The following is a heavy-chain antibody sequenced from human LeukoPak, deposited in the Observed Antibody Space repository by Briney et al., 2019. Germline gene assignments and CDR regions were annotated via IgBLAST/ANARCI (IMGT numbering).Heavy chain of an antibody. CDR2: IYYSGST. V-gene: IGHV4-39*07. J-gene: IGHJ3*02. CDR3: ARTYSSSSGDAFDI. CDR1: GGSISSSSYY. D-gene: IGHD6-6*01. Sequence: SETLSLTCTVSGGSISSSSYYWGWIRQPPGKGLEWIGSIYYSGSTYYNPSLMSRVTISVDTSKNQFSLKLSSVTAADTAVYYCARTYSSSSGDAFDIWGQGTMVTVSS.